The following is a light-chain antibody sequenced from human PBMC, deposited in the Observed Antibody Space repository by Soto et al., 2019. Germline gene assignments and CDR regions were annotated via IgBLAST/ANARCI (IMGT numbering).Light chain of an antibody. CDR2: DVS. J-gene: IGLJ1*01. Sequence: QSVLTQPASVSGSPGQSITISCTGTSSDVGDYNYVSWYQQHPGKAPKLMIYDVSSRPSGVSNRFSGSKSGNTASLTISGLQAEDEAEYYCSSYASSSTLVFGTGTRSPS. CDR1: SSDVGDYNY. V-gene: IGLV2-14*01. CDR3: SSYASSSTLV.